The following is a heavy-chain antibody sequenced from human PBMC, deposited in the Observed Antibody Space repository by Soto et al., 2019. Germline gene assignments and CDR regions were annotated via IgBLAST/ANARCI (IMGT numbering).Heavy chain of an antibody. J-gene: IGHJ5*02. Sequence: GGSLRLSCAASGFIFENFGMSWVRQAPGKGLEWISSISGSGFKKYYADSVKGWFTISRDNSKSTVYLELNNLSAEDTAVYHCAKNQGVELVPLATVDWFDPWGQGSVVTVSS. CDR2: ISGSGFKK. CDR3: AKNQGVELVPLATVDWFDP. D-gene: IGHD1-26*01. V-gene: IGHV3-23*01. CDR1: GFIFENFG.